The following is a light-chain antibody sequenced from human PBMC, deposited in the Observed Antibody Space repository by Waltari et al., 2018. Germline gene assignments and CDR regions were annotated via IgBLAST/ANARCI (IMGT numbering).Light chain of an antibody. CDR3: QQYGSSLLT. CDR1: QSVNSSY. V-gene: IGKV3-20*01. J-gene: IGKJ4*01. Sequence: EIVLTQSPGTLSLSPGERATPSCRASQSVNSSYLAWSQQKPGQAPRLLIHGASSRATGIPDRFSGSGSGTDFTLTISRLEPEDFAVYYCQQYGSSLLTFGGGTKVEIK. CDR2: GAS.